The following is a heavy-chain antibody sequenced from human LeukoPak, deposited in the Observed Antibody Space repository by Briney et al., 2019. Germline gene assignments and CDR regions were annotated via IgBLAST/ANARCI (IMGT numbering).Heavy chain of an antibody. D-gene: IGHD2-21*01. CDR2: INWNGGRT. CDR3: ARLFAVADNYMDV. CDR1: GFNLDDHG. V-gene: IGHV3-20*03. Sequence: GGSLRLSSAASGFNLDDHGMSWVRQAPGKGLEWVSDINWNGGRTSYADSVKGRFTISRDNAKNSLYLQMNSLRAEDTALYYCARLFAVADNYMDVWGKGTPVTVSS. J-gene: IGHJ6*03.